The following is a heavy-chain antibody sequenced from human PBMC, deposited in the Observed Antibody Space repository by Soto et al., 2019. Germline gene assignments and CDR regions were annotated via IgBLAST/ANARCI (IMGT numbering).Heavy chain of an antibody. CDR1: GFTFSSYE. CDR3: TKEKSVMYSGYDAFDT. Sequence: PGGSLRLSCAASGFTFSSYEMDWVRQAPGKGLEWVAHITSSGGTMYADSVRGRFTISRDNADNSLYLQMNSLRAEDTAVYYCTKEKSVMYSGYDAFDTWGRGTMVNVSS. J-gene: IGHJ3*02. V-gene: IGHV3-48*03. D-gene: IGHD5-12*01. CDR2: ITSSGGTM.